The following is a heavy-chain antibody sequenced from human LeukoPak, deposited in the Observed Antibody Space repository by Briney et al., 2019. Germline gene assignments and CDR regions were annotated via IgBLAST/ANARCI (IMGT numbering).Heavy chain of an antibody. CDR2: IYSGGST. J-gene: IGHJ4*02. CDR3: ARDGYNFAIDY. CDR1: GFTFSSYA. Sequence: GGSLRLSCAASGFTFSSYAMSWVRQAPGKGLEWVSVIYSGGSTYYADSVKGRFTISRDNSKNTLYLQMNSLRAEDTAVYYCARDGYNFAIDYWGQGTLVTVSS. V-gene: IGHV3-53*01. D-gene: IGHD5-24*01.